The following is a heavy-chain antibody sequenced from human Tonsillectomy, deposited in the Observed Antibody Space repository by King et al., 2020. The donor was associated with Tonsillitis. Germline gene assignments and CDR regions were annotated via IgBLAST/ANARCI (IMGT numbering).Heavy chain of an antibody. CDR1: GASIDNYY. J-gene: IGHJ6*03. Sequence: QVQLQESGPGLVKPSETLSLTCTVSGASIDNYYWSWVRQPPGKGLEWLGNIYYSGSTNYNPSLKSRVTISVDPSKNQFSLNLSSVTAADTAVYYCTKNRNYMDVWGNGTAVTVSS. CDR3: TKNRNYMDV. CDR2: IYYSGST. V-gene: IGHV4-59*01.